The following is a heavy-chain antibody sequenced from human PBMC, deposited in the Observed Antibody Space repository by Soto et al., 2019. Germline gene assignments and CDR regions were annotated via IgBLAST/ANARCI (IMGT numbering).Heavy chain of an antibody. Sequence: GGSLRLSCAASGFTFSSYSMNWVRQAPGKGLEWVSSISSSSSYIYYADSVKGRFTISRDNAKNSLYLQMNSLRAEDTAVYYCARDLGYCSGGSCYDSAYWGQGTLVTVSS. J-gene: IGHJ4*02. D-gene: IGHD2-15*01. CDR3: ARDLGYCSGGSCYDSAY. CDR2: ISSSSSYI. CDR1: GFTFSSYS. V-gene: IGHV3-21*01.